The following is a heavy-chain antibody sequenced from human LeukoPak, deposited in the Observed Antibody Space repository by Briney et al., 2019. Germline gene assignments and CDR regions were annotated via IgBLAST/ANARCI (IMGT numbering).Heavy chain of an antibody. CDR3: ARAGGLERPIDY. CDR1: GXTFSSYG. CDR2: IWYDGSNK. Sequence: GRSLRLSCAASGXTFSSYGMHWVRQAPGKGLEWVAVIWYDGSNKYYADSVKGRITISRDNSKNTLYLQMNSLRAEDTAVYYCARAGGLERPIDYWGQGTLVTVSS. V-gene: IGHV3-33*01. D-gene: IGHD1-1*01. J-gene: IGHJ4*02.